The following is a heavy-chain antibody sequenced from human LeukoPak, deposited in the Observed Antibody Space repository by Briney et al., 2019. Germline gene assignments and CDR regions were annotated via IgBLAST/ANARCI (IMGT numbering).Heavy chain of an antibody. CDR2: IKQDGSEK. J-gene: IGHJ4*02. CDR1: GFTFSSYW. D-gene: IGHD6-19*01. Sequence: PGGSLRLSCAASGFTFSSYWMSWVRQAPGKGLEWVANIKQDGSEKYYVDSVKGRFTISRDNAKNSLYLQMNSLRAEDTAVYYCASFIAVAGGAFDYWGQGTLVTVSS. V-gene: IGHV3-7*01. CDR3: ASFIAVAGGAFDY.